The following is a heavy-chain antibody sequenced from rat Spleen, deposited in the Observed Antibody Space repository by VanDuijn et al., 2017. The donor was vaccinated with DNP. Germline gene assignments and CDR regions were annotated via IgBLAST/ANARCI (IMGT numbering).Heavy chain of an antibody. CDR3: TTWGWLLGLDA. V-gene: IGHV5-7*01. J-gene: IGHJ4*01. CDR1: GFTFSDYN. Sequence: EVQLVESGGGLVQPGRSLKLSCAASGFTFSDYNMAWVRQAPKKGLEWVATISYDGSSTYYRDSVKGRFTISRDNEKSTLYLQMDSLRSEDTATYYCTTWGWLLGLDAWGQGISVTVSA. D-gene: IGHD1-12*03. CDR2: ISYDGSST.